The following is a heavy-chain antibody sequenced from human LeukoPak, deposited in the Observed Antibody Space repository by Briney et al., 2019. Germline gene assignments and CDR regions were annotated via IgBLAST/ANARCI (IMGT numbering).Heavy chain of an antibody. V-gene: IGHV3-7*01. CDR2: IKQDGSEN. CDR1: GFTFSDYW. D-gene: IGHD1-26*01. J-gene: IGHJ4*02. Sequence: GGSLRLSCAASGFTFSDYWMSWVRQAPGKRLEWVANIKQDGSENYYVDSVAGRFTISRDNAKNSLYLQMNSLRADDTDVYYCARDKLEGPTKLDFWGRGTLVTVSS. CDR3: ARDKLEGPTKLDF.